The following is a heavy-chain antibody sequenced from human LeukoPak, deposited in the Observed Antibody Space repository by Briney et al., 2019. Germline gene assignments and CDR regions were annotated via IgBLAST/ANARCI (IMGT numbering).Heavy chain of an antibody. CDR1: GFTFSTYS. V-gene: IGHV3-21*04. D-gene: IGHD6-19*01. J-gene: IGHJ4*02. CDR2: ISSSSEYI. CDR3: ARVSDISVAAYFDY. Sequence: GGSLRLSCAASGFTFSTYSMNWVRQAPGKGLEWVSFISSSSEYIYYADSVKGRFIISRDNAKNSLYLQMNSLRAEDTALYYCARVSDISVAAYFDYWGQGTRVTVSS.